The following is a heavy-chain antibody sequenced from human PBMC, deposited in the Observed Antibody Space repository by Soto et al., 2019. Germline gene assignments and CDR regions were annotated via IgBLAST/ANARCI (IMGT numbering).Heavy chain of an antibody. CDR1: RGCFNPFH. D-gene: IGHD1-1*01. CDR3: AREGSHSAYQFALGIQLWSFDR. Sequence: PXATLSLPCTVCRGCFNPFHWSWVRPPAGKGLEWIGRIFPNVNTDYSPSLKSRVTLSVDTSKNQISLNPTSVTAADMAVYYCAREGSHSAYQFALGIQLWSFDRSGHGLPVTVSS. J-gene: IGHJ5*02. CDR2: IFPNVNT. V-gene: IGHV4-4*07.